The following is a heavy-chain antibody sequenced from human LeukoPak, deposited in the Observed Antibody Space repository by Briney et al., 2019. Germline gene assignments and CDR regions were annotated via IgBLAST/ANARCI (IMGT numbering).Heavy chain of an antibody. J-gene: IGHJ6*03. Sequence: PGGSLRLSCAASGFTLSTYWMSWVRQAPGKGLEWVSAISGSGGSTYYADSVKGRFTISRDNSKNTLYLQMNSLRAEDTAVYYCAKDVSSWTDYYYYYMDVWGKGTTVTVSS. V-gene: IGHV3-23*01. CDR3: AKDVSSWTDYYYYYMDV. CDR1: GFTLSTYW. CDR2: ISGSGGST. D-gene: IGHD6-13*01.